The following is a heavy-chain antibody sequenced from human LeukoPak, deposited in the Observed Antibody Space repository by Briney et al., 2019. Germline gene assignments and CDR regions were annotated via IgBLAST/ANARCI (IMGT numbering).Heavy chain of an antibody. J-gene: IGHJ3*02. Sequence: GGSLRLSCVASGFTFSGYGMHWVRPAPGKGLEGVAFLRYDGSNKYYADSVKGRFTISRDNSKNTLYLQMNSLRAEDTAVYYCAKDQTYYYDSSGYSTDAFDIWGQGTMVTVSS. D-gene: IGHD3-22*01. CDR1: GFTFSGYG. CDR2: LRYDGSNK. CDR3: AKDQTYYYDSSGYSTDAFDI. V-gene: IGHV3-30*02.